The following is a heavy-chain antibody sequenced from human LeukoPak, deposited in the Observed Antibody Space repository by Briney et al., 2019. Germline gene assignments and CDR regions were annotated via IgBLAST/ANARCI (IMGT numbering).Heavy chain of an antibody. CDR1: GFTFNSYA. CDR3: ASGSRGGTTFDY. J-gene: IGHJ4*02. Sequence: HPGGSLRLSCAASGFTFNSYAMSWVRQAPGKGLEWVSVTNSGGSTYYADSVKGRFTISRDNSKNTLYLQMNSLRAEDTAVYYCASGSRGGTTFDYWGQGTLVTVSS. V-gene: IGHV3-53*01. CDR2: TNSGGST. D-gene: IGHD1-1*01.